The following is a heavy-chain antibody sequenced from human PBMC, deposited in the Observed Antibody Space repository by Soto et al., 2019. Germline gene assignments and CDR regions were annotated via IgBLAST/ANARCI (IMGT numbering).Heavy chain of an antibody. D-gene: IGHD2-21*02. J-gene: IGHJ6*02. CDR2: IYWDDDK. CDR1: GFSLSTGGVG. Sequence: QITLKESGPSLVKSTQTLTLTCTFSGFSLSTGGVGVGWFRQPPGKALEWLALIYWDDDKGYSPSLRSRLTVTKDTTKNQVVLTMTNMDPVDTATYYCAHSRCGGDCLQSYSSHYYYGMDVWGQGTTVTVSS. CDR3: AHSRCGGDCLQSYSSHYYYGMDV. V-gene: IGHV2-5*02.